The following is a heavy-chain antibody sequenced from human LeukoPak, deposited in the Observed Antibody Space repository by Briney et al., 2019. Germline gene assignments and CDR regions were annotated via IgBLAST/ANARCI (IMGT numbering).Heavy chain of an antibody. CDR2: INPNSGGT. J-gene: IGHJ6*02. CDR1: GYTFTGYY. Sequence: ASVKVSYKASGYTFTGYYMHWVRQAPGQGLAWMGWINPNSGGTNYAQKLQGRVTMTTDTSTSTAYMELRSLRSDDTAVYYCARTVVPQGYGMDVWGQGTTVTVSS. D-gene: IGHD2-2*01. CDR3: ARTVVPQGYGMDV. V-gene: IGHV1-2*02.